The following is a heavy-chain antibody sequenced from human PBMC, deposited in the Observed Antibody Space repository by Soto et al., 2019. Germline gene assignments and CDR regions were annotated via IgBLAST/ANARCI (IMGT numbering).Heavy chain of an antibody. CDR1: GGSVSSGSYY. J-gene: IGHJ6*02. CDR2: IYYSGST. D-gene: IGHD3-16*02. V-gene: IGHV4-61*01. CDR3: ARGRIMITFGGVIDYYYYGMDV. Sequence: ASETLSLTCTVSGGSVSSGSYYWSWIRQPPGKGLEWIGYIYYSGSTNYNPSLKSRVTISVDTSKNQFSLKLSSVTAADTAVYYCARGRIMITFGGVIDYYYYGMDVWGQGTTVTVSS.